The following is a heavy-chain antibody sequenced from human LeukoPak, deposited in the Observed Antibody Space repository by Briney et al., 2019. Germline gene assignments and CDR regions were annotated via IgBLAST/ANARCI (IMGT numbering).Heavy chain of an antibody. Sequence: GGSLRLSCAASGFSFSTYAISWVRQAPGKGLEWVSCISTTSSYIFYADSVRGRFTISRDNAKNSLYLQMDSLRAEDTAVYYCARDGGYYDSSTHFQHWGQGTLVTVSS. J-gene: IGHJ1*01. CDR1: GFSFSTYA. V-gene: IGHV3-21*01. D-gene: IGHD3-22*01. CDR2: ISTTSSYI. CDR3: ARDGGYYDSSTHFQH.